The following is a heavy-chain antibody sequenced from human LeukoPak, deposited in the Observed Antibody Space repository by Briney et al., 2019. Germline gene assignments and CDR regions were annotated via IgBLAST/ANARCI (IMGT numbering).Heavy chain of an antibody. J-gene: IGHJ5*02. D-gene: IGHD1-26*01. Sequence: SVKVSFKASGGTFSSYAISWVRQAPGQGLEWMGGIIPIFGTANYAQKFQGRVTITADESTSTAYMELSSLRSEDTAVYYCARSHLVGATGSWFDPWGQGTLVTVSS. CDR2: IIPIFGTA. CDR1: GGTFSSYA. V-gene: IGHV1-69*13. CDR3: ARSHLVGATGSWFDP.